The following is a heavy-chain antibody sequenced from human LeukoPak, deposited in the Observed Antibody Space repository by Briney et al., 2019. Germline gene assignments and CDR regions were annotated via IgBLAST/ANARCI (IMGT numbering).Heavy chain of an antibody. J-gene: IGHJ6*03. CDR3: ARTTMVRGTYYMDV. Sequence: SETLSLTCTVSGGSINSYYWSWVRQPPGKGLQWIGCIHYSGSTNYNPSLRSGVTISVDTSKNQCSRRRSPVTAADTAVYYCARTTMVRGTYYMDVWGKGTTVTISS. CDR2: IHYSGST. D-gene: IGHD3-10*01. CDR1: GGSINSYY. V-gene: IGHV4-59*01.